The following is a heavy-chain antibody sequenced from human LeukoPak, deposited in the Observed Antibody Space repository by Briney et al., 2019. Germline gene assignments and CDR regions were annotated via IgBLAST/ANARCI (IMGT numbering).Heavy chain of an antibody. J-gene: IGHJ2*01. CDR1: RFTFRAFY. Sequence: PGGSLRFSGAASRFTFRAFYMTWIRQAPGKGLEWVSSISSSGYTMYYADSVKGRFTISRDNAKNSLYLQMNSLRAEDTAVYYCARVGPAAAGRGYWYFDLWGRGTLVTVSS. CDR3: ARVGPAAAGRGYWYFDL. V-gene: IGHV3-11*01. D-gene: IGHD6-13*01. CDR2: ISSSGYTM.